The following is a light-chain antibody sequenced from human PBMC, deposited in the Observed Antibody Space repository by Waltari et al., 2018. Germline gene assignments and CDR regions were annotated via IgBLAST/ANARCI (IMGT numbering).Light chain of an antibody. Sequence: EIVMTQSPATLSVSPGETATLSCRASQSVSSNVAWYRKKPGQAPRLLIYDASTRATSIPARFRGSGSRTEFTLTISSLQSEDFAVYYCQQYNRWPPITFGQGTRLEIK. CDR3: QQYNRWPPIT. CDR1: QSVSSN. V-gene: IGKV3-15*01. CDR2: DAS. J-gene: IGKJ5*01.